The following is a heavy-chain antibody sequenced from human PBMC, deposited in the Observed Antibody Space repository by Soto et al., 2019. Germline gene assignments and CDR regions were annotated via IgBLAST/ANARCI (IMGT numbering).Heavy chain of an antibody. CDR3: AHGRSGPWIGDYLGYYFDY. V-gene: IGHV2-5*02. Sequence: QITLRESGPTLAKPTQTLTLTCTFSGFSLNTREVGVGWIRQPPGKALEWLALIFWDDDKRYSPTLKTRLTISADTSKSTVVLTMTNMDPVDTATYYCAHGRSGPWIGDYLGYYFDYWGQGTLVTVSS. CDR2: IFWDDDK. D-gene: IGHD3-10*01. CDR1: GFSLNTREVG. J-gene: IGHJ4*02.